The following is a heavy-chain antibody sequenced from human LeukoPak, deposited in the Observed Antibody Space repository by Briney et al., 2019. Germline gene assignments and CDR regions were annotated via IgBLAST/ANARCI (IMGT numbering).Heavy chain of an antibody. CDR1: GYTLTELS. J-gene: IGHJ6*03. CDR3: ATDTTFGASYYYYMDI. D-gene: IGHD3-3*01. V-gene: IGHV1-24*01. CDR2: FDPEDGET. Sequence: ASVKVSCKVSGYTLTELSMHWVRQAPGKGLEWMGGFDPEDGETIYAQKFQGRVTMTEDTSTDTAYMELSSLRSEDTAVYYCATDTTFGASYYYYMDIWGKGTTVTVSS.